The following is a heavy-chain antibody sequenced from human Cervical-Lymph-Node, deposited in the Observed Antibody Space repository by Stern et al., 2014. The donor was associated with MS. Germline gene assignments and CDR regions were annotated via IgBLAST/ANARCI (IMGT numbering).Heavy chain of an antibody. D-gene: IGHD2-8*02. J-gene: IGHJ4*02. CDR2: IRPGDSDT. Sequence: EVQLVQSGAEVKKPGESLKISCKGSGYPFTNYWIGWGRQMPGKGLEGIGIIRPGDSDTRYSPSFQGQVTISADKSIRTAYLEWSSLKASDTAMYYCARHSNTGSRSTVGYWGQGTLVTVSS. V-gene: IGHV5-51*01. CDR1: GYPFTNYW. CDR3: ARHSNTGSRSTVGY.